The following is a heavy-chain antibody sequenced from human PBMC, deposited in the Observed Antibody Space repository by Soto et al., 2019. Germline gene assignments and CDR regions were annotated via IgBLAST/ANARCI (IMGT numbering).Heavy chain of an antibody. CDR3: ARGARITIFGVVKYYYYMDV. Sequence: GASVKVSFKASGYTFTSYDINWVRQATGQGLEWMGWMNPNSGNTGYAQKFQGRVTMTRNTSISTAYMELSSLRSEDTAVYYCARGARITIFGVVKYYYYMDVWGKGTTVTVSS. CDR1: GYTFTSYD. D-gene: IGHD3-3*01. J-gene: IGHJ6*03. CDR2: MNPNSGNT. V-gene: IGHV1-8*01.